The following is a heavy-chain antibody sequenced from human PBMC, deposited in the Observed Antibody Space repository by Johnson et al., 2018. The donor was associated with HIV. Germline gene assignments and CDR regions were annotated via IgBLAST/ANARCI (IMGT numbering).Heavy chain of an antibody. J-gene: IGHJ3*02. Sequence: QMQLVESGGGVVQPGRSLRLSCAASGFTLSNYGIHWVRQAPGQGLEWVALISYDRSNTYYADSVRGRFTLSRDNSKNTVYLQMNSLRAEDTAVYYCAKDQYRKLTTVAGIWGQGTMVTVSS. CDR2: ISYDRSNT. CDR3: AKDQYRKLTTVAGI. D-gene: IGHD4-17*01. V-gene: IGHV3-30*18. CDR1: GFTLSNYG.